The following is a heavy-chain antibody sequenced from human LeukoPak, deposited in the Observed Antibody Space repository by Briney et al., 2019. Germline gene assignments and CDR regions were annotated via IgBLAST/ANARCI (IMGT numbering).Heavy chain of an antibody. CDR1: GGSISGSSYY. CDR3: ARGEYYYDSSGYSPLNFDY. Sequence: SETLSLTCTVSGGSISGSSYYWGWIRQPPGKGLEWIGSIYYSGSTYYNPSLKSRVTISVDRSKNQFSLKLSSVTAADTAVYYCARGEYYYDSSGYSPLNFDYWGQGTLVTVSS. D-gene: IGHD3-22*01. V-gene: IGHV4-39*07. CDR2: IYYSGST. J-gene: IGHJ4*02.